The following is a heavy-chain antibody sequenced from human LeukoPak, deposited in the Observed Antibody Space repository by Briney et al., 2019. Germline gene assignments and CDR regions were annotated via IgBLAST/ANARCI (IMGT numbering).Heavy chain of an antibody. Sequence: SETLSLTCTVSGSISGYYWSWIRQPPGKGLEWIGYIYTSGSTNYNPSLESRVTISVDTSKNQFSLDLSSVTAADTAVYYCARQMCSSASCLTNNAFDIWGQGTMVTVSS. CDR3: ARQMCSSASCLTNNAFDI. CDR1: GSISGYY. CDR2: IYTSGST. V-gene: IGHV4-4*09. J-gene: IGHJ3*02. D-gene: IGHD2-15*01.